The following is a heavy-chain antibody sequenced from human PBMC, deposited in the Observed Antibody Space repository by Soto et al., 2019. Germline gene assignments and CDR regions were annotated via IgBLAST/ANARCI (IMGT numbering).Heavy chain of an antibody. CDR1: GFTFSSYG. CDR2: IWYDGSKK. J-gene: IGHJ4*02. Sequence: PGGSLRLSCAASGFTFSSYGMHWVRQAPGKGLEWVAVIWYDGSKKYYADSVRGRFTISRDNSKNTLYLQMYSLRAEDTAVYYCVRDDSNGDYYVVFDYWGQGTLVTVSS. D-gene: IGHD3-22*01. CDR3: VRDDSNGDYYVVFDY. V-gene: IGHV3-33*01.